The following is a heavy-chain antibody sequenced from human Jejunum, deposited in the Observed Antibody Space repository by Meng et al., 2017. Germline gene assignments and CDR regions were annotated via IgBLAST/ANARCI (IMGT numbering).Heavy chain of an antibody. CDR2: ISADGGST. J-gene: IGHJ4*02. D-gene: IGHD2-2*01. CDR3: ARPDCSSPTCYPYYFNY. V-gene: IGHV3-23*01. CDR1: GFSFDIYA. Sequence: GESLKISCAAPGFSFDIYAMSWVRQAPGKGLEWVSRISADGGSTYFADSVQGRFTISRDNSKNTLYLQMNSLRDEDTAVYYCARPDCSSPTCYPYYFNYWGQGTLVTVSS.